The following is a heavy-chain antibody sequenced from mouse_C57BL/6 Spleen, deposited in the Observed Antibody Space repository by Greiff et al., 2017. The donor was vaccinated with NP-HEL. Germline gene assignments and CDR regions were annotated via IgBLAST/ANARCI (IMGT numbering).Heavy chain of an antibody. D-gene: IGHD2-2*01. V-gene: IGHV14-3*01. Sequence: EVKLVESVAELVRPGASVKLSCTASGFNIKNTYMHWVKQRPEQGLEWIGRIDPANGNTKYAPKFQGKATITADTSSNTAYLQLSSLTSEDTAIYYCARSTMVTRGFDYWGQGTTLTVSS. CDR3: ARSTMVTRGFDY. CDR1: GFNIKNTY. CDR2: IDPANGNT. J-gene: IGHJ2*01.